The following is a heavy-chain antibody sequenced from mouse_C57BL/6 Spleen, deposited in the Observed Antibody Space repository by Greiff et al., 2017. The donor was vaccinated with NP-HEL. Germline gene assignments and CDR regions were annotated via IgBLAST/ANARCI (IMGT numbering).Heavy chain of an antibody. CDR1: GYTFTSYG. J-gene: IGHJ2*01. CDR3: ARTQDTRLGYFDY. V-gene: IGHV1-81*01. D-gene: IGHD3-1*01. CDR2: IYPRSGNT. Sequence: VQLQESGAELARPGASVKLSCKASGYTFTSYGISWVKQRTGQGLEWIGEIYPRSGNTYYNEKFKGKATLTADKSSSTAYMELRSLTSEDSAVYFCARTQDTRLGYFDYWGKGTTLTVSS.